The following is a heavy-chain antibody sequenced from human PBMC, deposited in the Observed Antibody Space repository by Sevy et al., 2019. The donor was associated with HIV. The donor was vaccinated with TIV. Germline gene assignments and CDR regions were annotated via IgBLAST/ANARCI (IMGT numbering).Heavy chain of an antibody. V-gene: IGHV3-49*04. D-gene: IGHD1-26*01. CDR3: TRVEGAADWGMDV. Sequence: GGSLRLSCTASGFTFGGYTMSWVRQAPGKGLEWVAWIRGKPYGGTTEYAASVKGRFTISRDDSKSIAYLQMNSLNTEDTAVYYCTRVEGAADWGMDVWGQGTTVTVSS. CDR1: GFTFGGYT. CDR2: IRGKPYGGTT. J-gene: IGHJ6*02.